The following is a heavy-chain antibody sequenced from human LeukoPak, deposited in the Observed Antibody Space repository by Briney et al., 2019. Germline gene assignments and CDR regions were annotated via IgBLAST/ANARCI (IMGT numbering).Heavy chain of an antibody. J-gene: IGHJ6*02. CDR2: ISYDGSNK. D-gene: IGHD1-26*01. V-gene: IGHV3-30-3*01. CDR1: GFTFSSYA. Sequence: GRSLRLSCAASGFTFSSYAMHWVRQAPGKGLEWVAVISYDGSNKYYADSVKGRFTISRDNSKNTLYLQMDSLRAEDTAVYYCASGDSGSYYYYGMDVWGQETTVTVSS. CDR3: ASGDSGSYYYYGMDV.